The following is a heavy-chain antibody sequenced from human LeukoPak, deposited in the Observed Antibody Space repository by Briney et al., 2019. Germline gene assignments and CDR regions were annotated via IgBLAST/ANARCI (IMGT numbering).Heavy chain of an antibody. J-gene: IGHJ4*02. D-gene: IGHD3-22*01. Sequence: GSLRLSCAASGFTFSSYAMSWIRQPPGKGLEWIGEINHSGSTNYNPSLKSRVTISVDTSKNQFSLKLSSVTAADTAVYYCARHQRDSSGYYRKPYDYWGQGTLVTVSS. CDR3: ARHQRDSSGYYRKPYDY. V-gene: IGHV4-34*01. CDR2: INHSGST. CDR1: GFTFSSYA.